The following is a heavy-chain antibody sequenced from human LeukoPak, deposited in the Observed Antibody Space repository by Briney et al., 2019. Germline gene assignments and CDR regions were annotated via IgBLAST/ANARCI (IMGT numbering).Heavy chain of an antibody. V-gene: IGHV3-23*01. J-gene: IGHJ3*02. CDR2: ISGSGGST. Sequence: GGSLRLSCAASGFTFSSYAMSWVRQAPGKGLEWVSAISGSGGSTYYADSVKGRFTISRDNSKNTLYLQMNSLRAEDTAVYYCANTRSYYDILTGFGAFDIWGQGTMVTVSS. CDR1: GFTFSSYA. D-gene: IGHD3-9*01. CDR3: ANTRSYYDILTGFGAFDI.